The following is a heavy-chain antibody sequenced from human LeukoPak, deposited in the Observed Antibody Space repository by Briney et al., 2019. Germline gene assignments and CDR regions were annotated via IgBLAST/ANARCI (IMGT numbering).Heavy chain of an antibody. D-gene: IGHD3-10*01. CDR1: GYTFTSYD. Sequence: ASVKVSCKASGYTFTSYDINWVRQATGQGLEWMGWMNPNSGNRGYAQKFQGRVTMTRNTSISTAYMELSSLRSEDTAVYYCARWGRKTYYYGSGSFPAFDIWGQGTMVTVSS. J-gene: IGHJ3*02. CDR2: MNPNSGNR. CDR3: ARWGRKTYYYGSGSFPAFDI. V-gene: IGHV1-8*01.